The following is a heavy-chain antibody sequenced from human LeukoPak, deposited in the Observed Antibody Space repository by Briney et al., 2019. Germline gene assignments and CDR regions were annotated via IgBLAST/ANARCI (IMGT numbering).Heavy chain of an antibody. CDR3: AREDYYDSGSSDY. V-gene: IGHV1-8*03. J-gene: IGHJ4*02. CDR1: GYTFTSYD. D-gene: IGHD3-22*01. Sequence: GASVKVSCKASGYTFTSYDINWVRQATGQGLGWMGWMNPNSGNTAYAQKFQGRVTITRNTSISTAYMELSSLRSEDTAIYYCAREDYYDSGSSDYWGQGTLVTVSS. CDR2: MNPNSGNT.